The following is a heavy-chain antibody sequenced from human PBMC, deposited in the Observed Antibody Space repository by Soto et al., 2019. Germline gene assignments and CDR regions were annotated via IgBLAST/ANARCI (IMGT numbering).Heavy chain of an antibody. CDR3: ARDLPHTIFGVVITYYYYGMDV. D-gene: IGHD3-3*01. J-gene: IGHJ6*02. CDR1: GYTFTSYG. V-gene: IGHV1-18*01. Sequence: ASVKVSCKASGYTFTSYGISWVRQAPGQGLEWMGWISAYNGNTNYAQKLQGRVTMTTDTSTSTAYMELRSLRSDDTAVYYCARDLPHTIFGVVITYYYYGMDVWGQGTTVTVSS. CDR2: ISAYNGNT.